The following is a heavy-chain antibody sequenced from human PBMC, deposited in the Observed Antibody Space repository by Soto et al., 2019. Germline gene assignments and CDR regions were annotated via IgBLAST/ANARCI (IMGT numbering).Heavy chain of an antibody. Sequence: EVQLLESGGGLVQPGGSLRLSCAASGFTFSSYALSWVRQAPGKGLAWVSAISGGGGGSYYADSAEGQFTISRDSSKNTVYLQMNSLRSEDTAVYYWAKNLSRPGYRSTLGYFDYWGQGTLVTVSS. CDR1: GFTFSSYA. CDR2: ISGGGGGS. J-gene: IGHJ4*02. D-gene: IGHD6-13*01. CDR3: AKNLSRPGYRSTLGYFDY. V-gene: IGHV3-23*01.